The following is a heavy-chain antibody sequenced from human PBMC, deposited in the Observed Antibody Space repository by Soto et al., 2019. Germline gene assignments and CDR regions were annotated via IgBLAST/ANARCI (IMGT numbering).Heavy chain of an antibody. J-gene: IGHJ4*02. V-gene: IGHV1-3*01. CDR1: GYTFTSYA. CDR2: INAGNGNT. CDR3: ASSPDYYDSSGYYYY. D-gene: IGHD3-22*01. Sequence: ASVKVSCKASGYTFTSYAMHWVRQAPGQGLEWMGWINAGNGNTKYSQKFQGRVTITRDTSASTAYMELSSLRSEDTAVYYCASSPDYYDSSGYYYYWGQGTLVTVSS.